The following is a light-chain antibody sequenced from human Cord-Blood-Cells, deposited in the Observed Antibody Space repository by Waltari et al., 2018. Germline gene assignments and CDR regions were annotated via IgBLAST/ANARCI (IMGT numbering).Light chain of an antibody. J-gene: IGLJ3*02. CDR2: DVS. CDR1: SSDVGGYNY. Sequence: QSALTQPASVSGSPGQSITISCTGTSSDVGGYNYVSWYQQHPGKAPKLMIDDVSKRPSGVSNRVSGSKSGNTASLTISGLQAEDEADYYCSSYTSSSTWVFGGGTKLTVL. CDR3: SSYTSSSTWV. V-gene: IGLV2-14*01.